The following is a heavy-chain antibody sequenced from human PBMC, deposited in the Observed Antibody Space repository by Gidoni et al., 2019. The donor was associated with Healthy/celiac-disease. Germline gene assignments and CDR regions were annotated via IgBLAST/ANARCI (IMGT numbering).Heavy chain of an antibody. V-gene: IGHV4-34*01. J-gene: IGHJ5*02. Sequence: VQLQQWGAGLLKPSETLSLTCAVYGGSFSGYYWSLIRQPPGKGLEWIGEINHSGSTNYNPSLKSRVTRSVDTSKNQFSLKLSSVTAADTAVYYCARAGLYYYDSSGYYYNWFDPWGQGTLVTVSS. CDR2: INHSGST. D-gene: IGHD3-22*01. CDR3: ARAGLYYYDSSGYYYNWFDP. CDR1: GGSFSGYY.